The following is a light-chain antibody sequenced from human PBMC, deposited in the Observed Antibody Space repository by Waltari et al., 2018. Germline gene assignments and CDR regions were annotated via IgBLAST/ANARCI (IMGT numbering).Light chain of an antibody. CDR1: SPNIGNNY. CDR3: GTWDSSLSVGV. J-gene: IGLJ2*01. Sequence: QSVLTQPPSVSAAPGQKVTISCSGSSPNIGNNYVSWYQQFPGTAPKLRIYENNKRPAWIPYLFSGSKSGTSATLDIHGLQTGDEANYYCGTWDSSLSVGVLGGGTKVTVL. V-gene: IGLV1-51*01. CDR2: ENN.